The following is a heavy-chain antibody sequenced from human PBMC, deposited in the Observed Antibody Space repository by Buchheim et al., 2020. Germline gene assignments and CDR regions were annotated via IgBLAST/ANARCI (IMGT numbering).Heavy chain of an antibody. V-gene: IGHV4-59*01. CDR3: ARVQAGAAPSIAYFDY. J-gene: IGHJ4*02. Sequence: QLQLQESGPGLVKPSEHLSLTCTVAGGSTSSDHWGWIRQPPGKGLEFIGFMYHSGSPNYYPSLKSRVTISVDTSKNQFSPKVTSVTAADTAVYYCARVQAGAAPSIAYFDYWGPGTL. D-gene: IGHD2-21*01. CDR1: GGSTSSDH. CDR2: MYHSGSP.